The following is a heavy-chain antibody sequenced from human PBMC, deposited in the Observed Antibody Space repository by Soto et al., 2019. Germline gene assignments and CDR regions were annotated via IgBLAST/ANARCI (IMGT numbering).Heavy chain of an antibody. V-gene: IGHV3-23*01. CDR1: GFTFRTYA. D-gene: IGHD1-7*01. Sequence: SLRLSCAASGFTFRTYAVSWVRQAPGKVLEWVSAISANGQGIYYADSVRGRFTISRDNSKKTIFLHMDSLRAEDTAVYYCAKDRNYPRDQFHYWGQGTLVTVSS. CDR3: AKDRNYPRDQFHY. J-gene: IGHJ4*02. CDR2: ISANGQGI.